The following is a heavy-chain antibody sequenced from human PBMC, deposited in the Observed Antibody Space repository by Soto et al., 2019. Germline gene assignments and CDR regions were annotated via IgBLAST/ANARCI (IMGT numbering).Heavy chain of an antibody. Sequence: GASVKVSCKASGYTFTSYAMHWVRQAPGQRLEWMGWINAGNGNTKYSQKFQGRVTITRDTSASTAYMELSSLRSEDTAVYYCARSGGTGTTWLPKNPPDYWGQGTLVTVSS. CDR3: ARSGGTGTTWLPKNPPDY. V-gene: IGHV1-3*01. J-gene: IGHJ4*02. CDR2: INAGNGNT. CDR1: GYTFTSYA. D-gene: IGHD1-7*01.